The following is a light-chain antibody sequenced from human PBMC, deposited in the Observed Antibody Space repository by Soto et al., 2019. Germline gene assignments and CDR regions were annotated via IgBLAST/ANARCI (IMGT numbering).Light chain of an antibody. CDR1: QSGGIQ. Sequence: EIVLTQSPATLSLSPGERATLSCRASQSGGIQLAWYQQKPGQTPRLLIYDASNRATGITARFSGSGTVTDFTLTITSIEPEDFAVCYCHHRHGWPATFGQGTKVEFK. CDR3: HHRHGWPAT. V-gene: IGKV3-11*01. J-gene: IGKJ1*01. CDR2: DAS.